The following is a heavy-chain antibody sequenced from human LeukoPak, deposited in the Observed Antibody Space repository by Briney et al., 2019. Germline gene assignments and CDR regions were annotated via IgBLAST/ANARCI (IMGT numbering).Heavy chain of an antibody. D-gene: IGHD1-26*01. Sequence: PGGSLRLSCTASGFTFSIYHMNWVRQAPGKGLEWVSYISSSSSIYYADSVKGRFTISRDNAKNSLYLQMNSLRAEDTAVYYCARDRGVFRGSYPLYYFDCWGQGTLVTVSS. J-gene: IGHJ4*02. V-gene: IGHV3-48*01. CDR1: GFTFSIYH. CDR2: ISSSSSI. CDR3: ARDRGVFRGSYPLYYFDC.